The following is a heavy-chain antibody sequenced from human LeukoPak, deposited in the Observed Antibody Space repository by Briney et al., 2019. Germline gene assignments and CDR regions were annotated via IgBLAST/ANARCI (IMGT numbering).Heavy chain of an antibody. CDR2: IYYPEST. J-gene: IGHJ6*02. CDR3: VRHVSSGWDYYNGLDV. CDR1: GGSIGSSGFY. Sequence: PSETLSLTCKVSGGSIGSSGFYWGWIRQPPGKGLEWIGSIYYPESTHYNPSLESRVTISVDTSKYQVSLTLSSVTATDTAVYYCVRHVSSGWDYYNGLDVWGQGTTVTVFS. D-gene: IGHD6-19*01. V-gene: IGHV4-39*01.